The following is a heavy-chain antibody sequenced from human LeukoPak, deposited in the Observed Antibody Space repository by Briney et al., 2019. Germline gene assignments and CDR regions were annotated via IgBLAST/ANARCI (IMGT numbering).Heavy chain of an antibody. J-gene: IGHJ6*03. Sequence: ASVKVSCKASGYTFTSYYMHWVRQAPGQGLEWMGWVNPNSGNTGYAQKFQGRVTITRNTSISTAYLELRSLRSEDTAVYYCARGDFWSGYSNYYYMDVWGKGTTVTVSS. CDR1: GYTFTSYY. V-gene: IGHV1-8*03. CDR3: ARGDFWSGYSNYYYMDV. CDR2: VNPNSGNT. D-gene: IGHD3-3*01.